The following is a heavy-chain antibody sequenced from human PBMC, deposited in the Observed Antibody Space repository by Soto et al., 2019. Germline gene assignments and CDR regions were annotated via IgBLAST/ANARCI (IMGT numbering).Heavy chain of an antibody. CDR3: ASGGQLTGGMDV. Sequence: ASVKVSCKASGYTFTASYIHWLRQAPGQGLEWMGWINPDSGITNYARKFQGRVTLTGDTSIGTAYMELRSLRSDDTAVYYCASGGQLTGGMDVWGQGTTVTVSS. J-gene: IGHJ6*02. V-gene: IGHV1-2*02. CDR1: GYTFTASY. CDR2: INPDSGIT.